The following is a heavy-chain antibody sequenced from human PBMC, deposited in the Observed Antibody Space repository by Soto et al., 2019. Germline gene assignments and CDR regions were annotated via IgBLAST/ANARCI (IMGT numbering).Heavy chain of an antibody. Sequence: QVQLVQSGAEVKKPGASVKVSCKASGYTFTSYDINWVRQATGQGLEWMGWMNPNSGNTGYAQKFQGRVTMTRNTSISTAYMELSSLRSEDTAVYYCARKAVHGYCSGGSCYSFSWYFDLWGRGTLVTVSS. D-gene: IGHD2-15*01. CDR3: ARKAVHGYCSGGSCYSFSWYFDL. CDR2: MNPNSGNT. V-gene: IGHV1-8*01. CDR1: GYTFTSYD. J-gene: IGHJ2*01.